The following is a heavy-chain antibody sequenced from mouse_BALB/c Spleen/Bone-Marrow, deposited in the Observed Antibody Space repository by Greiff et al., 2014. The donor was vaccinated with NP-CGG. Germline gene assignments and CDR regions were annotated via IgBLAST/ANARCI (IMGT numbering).Heavy chain of an antibody. J-gene: IGHJ4*01. Sequence: DVKLEESGGGLVKPGGSLELSCAASGFTFSDYYIYWLSQTPEKRLEWVATISDGGNYSYYPDSVKGRFTISRDNAKNNLYLQMSSLKSEDTAMYYCARSRMRYGAMDYWGQGTSVTVFS. V-gene: IGHV5-4*02. CDR1: GFTFSDYY. D-gene: IGHD2-10*02. CDR2: ISDGGNYS. CDR3: ARSRMRYGAMDY.